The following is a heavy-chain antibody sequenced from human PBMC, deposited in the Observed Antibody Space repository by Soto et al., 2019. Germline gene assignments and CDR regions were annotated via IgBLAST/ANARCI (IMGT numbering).Heavy chain of an antibody. CDR3: AQGGGYCSGGSCHYYYYGMDV. V-gene: IGHV3-11*01. D-gene: IGHD2-15*01. CDR1: GFTFSDYY. Sequence: GGSLRLSCAASGFTFSDYYMSWIRQAPGKGLERVSYISSSCSTIYYADSVKGRFTITRDNAKNSLYMQMNSLRAEDTAVYYCAQGGGYCSGGSCHYYYYGMDVWGQGTTVTVSS. CDR2: ISSSCSTI. J-gene: IGHJ6*02.